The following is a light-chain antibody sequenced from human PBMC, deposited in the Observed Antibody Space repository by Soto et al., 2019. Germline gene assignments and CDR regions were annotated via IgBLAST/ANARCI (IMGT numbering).Light chain of an antibody. Sequence: SYELTQPPSVSGAPGQTARITCGGNNIGSKSVHWYQQKPGQAPVLVVYDDSDRPSGIPERFSGSNSGNTATLTISRVEAGDEADYYCQVWDSSSDHVVFGGGTQVTVL. V-gene: IGLV3-21*02. CDR3: QVWDSSSDHVV. CDR2: DDS. J-gene: IGLJ2*01. CDR1: NIGSKS.